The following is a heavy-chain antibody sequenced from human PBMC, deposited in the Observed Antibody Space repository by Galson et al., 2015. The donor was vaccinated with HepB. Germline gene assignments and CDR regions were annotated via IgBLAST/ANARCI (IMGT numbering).Heavy chain of an antibody. CDR2: ISYDGTNK. V-gene: IGHV3-30*18. Sequence: SLRLSCAASGFTFSTYGMHWVRQAPGKGLAWLAVISYDGTNKYYADSVKGRFTISRDNSKNTLYLQMNSLRPEDTAVYYCAKATLRMLYYGDYDLTDYFDYWGQGTLVTVAS. D-gene: IGHD4-17*01. CDR3: AKATLRMLYYGDYDLTDYFDY. J-gene: IGHJ4*02. CDR1: GFTFSTYG.